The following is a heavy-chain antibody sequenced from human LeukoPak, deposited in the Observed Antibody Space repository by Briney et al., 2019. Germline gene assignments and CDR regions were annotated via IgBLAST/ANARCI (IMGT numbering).Heavy chain of an antibody. J-gene: IGHJ4*02. V-gene: IGHV3-23*01. CDR2: LNGSGGNT. D-gene: IGHD7-27*01. CDR1: GFTFSSYA. Sequence: GGSLRLSCAASGFTFSSYAMGWVRQAPGKGLEWISGLNGSGGNTFYADSVKGRFTISRDNSKKTLYLQMSSLTAEDTAVYYCAKDRSFFSPGAFDYWGQGTLVTVSS. CDR3: AKDRSFFSPGAFDY.